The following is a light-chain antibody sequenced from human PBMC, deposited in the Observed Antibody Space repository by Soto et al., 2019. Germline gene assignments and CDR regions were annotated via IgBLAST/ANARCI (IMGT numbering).Light chain of an antibody. CDR3: QQSNTFLPLT. V-gene: IGKV1-12*01. Sequence: DLQMTQSPSSVPATVGDRVTITCRASQSISNWLAWYQQQPAKAPKVLIYGASSLQSGVPSRFSGGGSGTNFTHIFSSLQPEDFATYYCQQSNTFLPLTFGGGTKVEI. CDR2: GAS. CDR1: QSISNW. J-gene: IGKJ4*01.